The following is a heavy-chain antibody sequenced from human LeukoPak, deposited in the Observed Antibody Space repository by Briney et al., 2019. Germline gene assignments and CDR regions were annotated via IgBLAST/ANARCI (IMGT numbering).Heavy chain of an antibody. CDR3: AREILQDYYDSSGYKNWFDP. Sequence: PSETLSLTCTVSGGSISSGGYYWSWIRQHPGKGLEWIGYIYYSGSTYYNPSLKSRVTISVDTSKNQFSLKLSSVTAADTAVYYCAREILQDYYDSSGYKNWFDPWGQGTLVTVSS. CDR2: IYYSGST. CDR1: GGSISSGGYY. D-gene: IGHD3-22*01. V-gene: IGHV4-31*03. J-gene: IGHJ5*02.